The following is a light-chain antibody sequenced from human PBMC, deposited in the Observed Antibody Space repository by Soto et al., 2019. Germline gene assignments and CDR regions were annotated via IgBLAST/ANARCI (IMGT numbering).Light chain of an antibody. V-gene: IGKV3-20*01. CDR2: GAS. J-gene: IGKJ1*01. CDR1: QSVSSSY. CDR3: QEYGISPQT. Sequence: EIVLTQSPGTLSLSPGERATLSCRASQSVSSSYLAWYQQKPGQAPRLLIYGASSRATGIPDRFSGSGSGTDFTLTISRLEPEDFAVYYCQEYGISPQTFGHGTKVDIK.